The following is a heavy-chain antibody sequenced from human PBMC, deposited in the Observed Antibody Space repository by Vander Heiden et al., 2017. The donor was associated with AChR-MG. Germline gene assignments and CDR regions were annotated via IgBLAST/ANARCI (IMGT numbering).Heavy chain of an antibody. J-gene: IGHJ4*02. CDR1: GFTFDDYA. CDR2: ISWNSGSI. V-gene: IGHV3-9*01. CDR3: AKDISAYSSGWYDY. Sequence: EVQLVESGRGLVQPGRSLRLSCAASGFTFDDYAMHWVQHAPGKGLEWVSGISWNSGSIGYADSVKGRFTISRDNAKNSLYLQMNSLRAEDTALYYCAKDISAYSSGWYDYWGQGTLVTVSS. D-gene: IGHD6-19*01.